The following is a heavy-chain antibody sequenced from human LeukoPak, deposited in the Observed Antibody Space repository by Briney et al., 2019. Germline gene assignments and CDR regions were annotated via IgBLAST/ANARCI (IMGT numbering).Heavy chain of an antibody. Sequence: PGGSLRLSCAASGFTFSSYWMNWARQAPGKGLEWVASINHNGNVNYYVDSVKGRFTISRDNAKNSLYLQMSNLRAEDTAVYYCAKDLSYEGLSDYWGQGTLVTVSS. J-gene: IGHJ4*02. D-gene: IGHD2/OR15-2a*01. V-gene: IGHV3-7*03. CDR1: GFTFSSYW. CDR2: INHNGNVN. CDR3: AKDLSYEGLSDY.